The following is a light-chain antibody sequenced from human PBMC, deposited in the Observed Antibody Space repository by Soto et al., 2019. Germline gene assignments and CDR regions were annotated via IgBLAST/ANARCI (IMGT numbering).Light chain of an antibody. CDR2: DAS. CDR3: QHRNNWPWT. Sequence: EIVLTQSPAILSLSPGERATLSCRASQSVGRYLVWYQQKPGQAPSLLIYDASSRATGVPARFIGSGSGTDFTLTISSLESEDFAVYYCQHRNNWPWTLGQGTRVEIK. CDR1: QSVGRY. V-gene: IGKV3-11*01. J-gene: IGKJ1*01.